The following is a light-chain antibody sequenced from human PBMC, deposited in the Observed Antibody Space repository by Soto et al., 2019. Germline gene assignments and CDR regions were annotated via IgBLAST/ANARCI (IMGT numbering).Light chain of an antibody. J-gene: IGKJ4*01. CDR1: QSVSSY. V-gene: IGKV3-11*01. CDR2: DAS. Sequence: EIVLTQSPATLSLSPGERATLSFRSSQSVSSYLAWYQQKPGQAPRLIIYDASNKATGIPARFSGSRSGTGFILTISSLEPEEFAVYYCQLRSNWLTFGGGTKVEIK. CDR3: QLRSNWLT.